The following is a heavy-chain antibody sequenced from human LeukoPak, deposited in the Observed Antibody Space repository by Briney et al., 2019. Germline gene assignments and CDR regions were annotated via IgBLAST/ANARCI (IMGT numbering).Heavy chain of an antibody. J-gene: IGHJ4*02. CDR2: IIHDFGTT. CDR1: GGTFRSYG. V-gene: IGHV1-69*13. CDR3: AREGINGYSHFDY. Sequence: ASVKVSCKASGGTFRSYGIYWVRQAPGQGLECMGGIIHDFGTTNYAQKFQGRVTITADDSTSTAYMELSSVGSEDTAVYFCAREGINGYSHFDYWGQGTLVTVSS. D-gene: IGHD5-18*01.